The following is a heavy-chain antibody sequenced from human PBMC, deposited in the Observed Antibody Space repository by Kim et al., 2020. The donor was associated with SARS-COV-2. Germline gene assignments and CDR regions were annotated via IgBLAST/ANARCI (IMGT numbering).Heavy chain of an antibody. Sequence: GGSLRLSCAASGFTFSDYYMSWIRQAPGKGLEWVSYISSSGSTIYYADSVKGRFTISRDNAKNSLYLQMNSLRAEDTAVYYCARENFGVYSSGWQAGYYYYGMDVWGQGTTVTVSS. CDR2: ISSSGSTI. D-gene: IGHD6-19*01. CDR3: ARENFGVYSSGWQAGYYYYGMDV. V-gene: IGHV3-11*01. J-gene: IGHJ6*02. CDR1: GFTFSDYY.